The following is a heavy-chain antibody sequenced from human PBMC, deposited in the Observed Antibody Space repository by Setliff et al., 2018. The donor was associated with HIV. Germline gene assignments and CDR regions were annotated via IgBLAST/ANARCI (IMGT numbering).Heavy chain of an antibody. CDR2: IYYSGST. D-gene: IGHD5-18*01. J-gene: IGHJ4*02. CDR1: GGSISSYY. V-gene: IGHV4-59*01. Sequence: PSETLSLTCSVSGGSISSYYWSWIRQPPGKGLEWIGYIYYSGSTNYIPSLKSRVTISVDTSKNQFFLKLSSVTAADTAVYYCASGEYSYGYRFDYWGQGTLVTVSS. CDR3: ASGEYSYGYRFDY.